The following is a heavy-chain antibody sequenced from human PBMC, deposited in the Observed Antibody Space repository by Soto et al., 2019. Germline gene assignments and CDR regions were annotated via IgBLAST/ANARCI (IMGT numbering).Heavy chain of an antibody. V-gene: IGHV4-59*01. J-gene: IGHJ4*02. CDR3: ARTDSGSYGDHFDY. CDR1: GGSISSYY. CDR2: IYNSGST. Sequence: PSETLSLTCTVSGGSISSYYWSWIRQPPGKGLEWIGYIYNSGSTNYNPSLKSRVTISVDTSKNQFSLKLSSVTAADTALYYCARTDSGSYGDHFDYWGQGALVTVSS. D-gene: IGHD1-26*01.